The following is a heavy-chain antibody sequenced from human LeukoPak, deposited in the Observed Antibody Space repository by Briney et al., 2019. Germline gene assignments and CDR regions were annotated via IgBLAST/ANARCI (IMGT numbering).Heavy chain of an antibody. Sequence: ASVKVSCKPSGYTFSGYYMHWVRQAPGQGLEWMGWINPNSGGTNYAQKFQGRVTMTRDTSTSTAYMELSRLRSDDTAVYYCARSLFKVRFGDYWGQGTLVTVSS. D-gene: IGHD3-10*01. V-gene: IGHV1-2*02. CDR3: ARSLFKVRFGDY. CDR1: GYTFSGYY. J-gene: IGHJ4*02. CDR2: INPNSGGT.